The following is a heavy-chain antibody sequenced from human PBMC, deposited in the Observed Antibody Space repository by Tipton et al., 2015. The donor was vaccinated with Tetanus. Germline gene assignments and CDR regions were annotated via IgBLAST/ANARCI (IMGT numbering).Heavy chain of an antibody. CDR1: GFTFSSYA. V-gene: IGHV3-23*01. J-gene: IGHJ6*02. Sequence: SLRLSCAASGFTFSSYAMSWVRQAPGKGLEWVSAISGSGGSTYYADSVKGRFTISRDNSKNTLYLQMNSLRAEDTAVYYCARDPRRENIVVSNGYYYYYGMDVWGQGTTVTVSS. CDR2: ISGSGGST. CDR3: ARDPRRENIVVSNGYYYYYGMDV. D-gene: IGHD5-12*01.